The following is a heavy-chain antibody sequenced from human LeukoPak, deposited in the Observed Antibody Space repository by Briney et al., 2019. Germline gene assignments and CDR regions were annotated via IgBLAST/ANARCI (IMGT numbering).Heavy chain of an antibody. Sequence: GGSLRLSCAASGFTFSSYAMSWVRQAPGKGLEWVSAISASGGSTYSADSVKGRFTISRDNSKNTLYLQMNSLRAEDTAVYYCAKRPGRGIYFDYWGQGTLVTVSS. CDR1: GFTFSSYA. J-gene: IGHJ4*02. CDR2: ISASGGST. V-gene: IGHV3-23*01. D-gene: IGHD3-10*01. CDR3: AKRPGRGIYFDY.